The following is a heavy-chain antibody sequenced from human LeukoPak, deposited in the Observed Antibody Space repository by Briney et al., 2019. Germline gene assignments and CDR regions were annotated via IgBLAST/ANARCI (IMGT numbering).Heavy chain of an antibody. D-gene: IGHD5-18*01. V-gene: IGHV4-59*08. CDR1: GGSLSSYY. CDR3: ARQGYSYGYVFSYYFDY. J-gene: IGHJ4*02. CDR2: IYYSGST. Sequence: SETLSLTCTVSGGSLSSYYWSWIRQPPGKGLEWIGYIYYSGSTNYNPSLKSRVTISVDTSKNQFSLKLSSVTAADTAVYYCARQGYSYGYVFSYYFDYWGQGTLVTVSS.